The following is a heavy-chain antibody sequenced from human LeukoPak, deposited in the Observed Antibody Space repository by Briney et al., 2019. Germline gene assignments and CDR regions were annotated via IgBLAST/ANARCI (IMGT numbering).Heavy chain of an antibody. CDR3: AGLVGRYSSGLYYYYFDY. Sequence: SETLSLTCTVYGDSINSLDLWSWVRQPPGKGLEWIGEMYLSGTTHSNPSVKSRVTISIDKSKNQFFLNLSSVTAADTAVYYCAGLVGRYSSGLYYYYFDYWGQGTLVTVSS. CDR2: MYLSGTT. V-gene: IGHV4-4*02. J-gene: IGHJ4*02. CDR1: GDSINSLDL. D-gene: IGHD3-22*01.